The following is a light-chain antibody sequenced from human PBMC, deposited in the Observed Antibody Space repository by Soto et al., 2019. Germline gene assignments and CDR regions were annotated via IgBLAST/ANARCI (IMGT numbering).Light chain of an antibody. J-gene: IGKJ5*01. CDR3: QQYDHWPIT. CDR2: DAS. V-gene: IGKV3-11*01. Sequence: EIVLTQSPGTLSLSPGERATLSCRASQSIRNFLAWYQQKPGQAPRLLIYDASNRATGIPPRFSGSGSGTDFTLAISGLEPEDLAVYYCQQYDHWPITFGQGTRLEI. CDR1: QSIRNF.